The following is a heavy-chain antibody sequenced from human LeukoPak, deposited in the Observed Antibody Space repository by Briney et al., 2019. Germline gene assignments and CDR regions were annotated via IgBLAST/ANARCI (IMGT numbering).Heavy chain of an antibody. CDR2: IYSGGGT. D-gene: IGHD4-17*01. CDR1: GFTVRNTY. CDR3: VKDDRRYGDYGYFDH. Sequence: GGSLRLSCAASGFTVRNTYMNWVRQAPGKGLEWVSVIYSGGGTYYAESVKGRFTVSRDTSKNTLYLQMNSLRAEDTAIYYCVKDDRRYGDYGYFDHWGQGVLVSVS. J-gene: IGHJ4*02. V-gene: IGHV3-66*01.